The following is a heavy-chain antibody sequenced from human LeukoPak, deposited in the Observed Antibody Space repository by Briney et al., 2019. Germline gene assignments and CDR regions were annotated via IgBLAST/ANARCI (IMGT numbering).Heavy chain of an antibody. CDR2: ISFDSVHK. J-gene: IGHJ4*02. D-gene: IGHD3-22*01. V-gene: IGHV3-30*18. Sequence: GRSLRLSCAASGFTFSSYGMHWVRQAPGKGLEWVAVISFDSVHKYYADSVKGRFTISRDNSKDTLYLQMNSLRIEDTAVYFCAKAPGNRPSYFYDSTVFSIDHWGQGTLVPVSS. CDR3: AKAPGNRPSYFYDSTVFSIDH. CDR1: GFTFSSYG.